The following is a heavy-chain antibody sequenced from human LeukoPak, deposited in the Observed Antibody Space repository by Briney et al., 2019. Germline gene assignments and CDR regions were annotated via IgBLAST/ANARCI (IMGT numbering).Heavy chain of an antibody. V-gene: IGHV3-7*01. CDR1: GFTLNSYW. D-gene: IGHD3-10*01. J-gene: IGHJ4*02. CDR3: ATHPGDYWFGYLQL. Sequence: PGGSLRLSCAVSGFTLNSYWMSWVRQAPGKGLEWVAQINQAGSAKYYVDSVKGRFTVSRDNAKNSLYLQMNSLRVEDTAVYYCATHPGDYWFGYLQLWGQGTLVTVSS. CDR2: INQAGSAK.